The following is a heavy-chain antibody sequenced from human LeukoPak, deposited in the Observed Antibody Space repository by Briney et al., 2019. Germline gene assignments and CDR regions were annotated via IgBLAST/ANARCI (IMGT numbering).Heavy chain of an antibody. J-gene: IGHJ4*02. Sequence: PAGSLRLSCAASGFTFSSYAMSWVRQAPGKGLEWVSAISGSGGSTYYADSVKGRFTISRDNSKNTLYLQMNSLRAEDTAVYYCAKGSMIVVVIQNYFDYWGQGTLVTVSS. V-gene: IGHV3-23*01. CDR1: GFTFSSYA. CDR2: ISGSGGST. CDR3: AKGSMIVVVIQNYFDY. D-gene: IGHD3-22*01.